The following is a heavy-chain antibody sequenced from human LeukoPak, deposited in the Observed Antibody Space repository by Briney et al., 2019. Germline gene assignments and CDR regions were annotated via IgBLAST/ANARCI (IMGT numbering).Heavy chain of an antibody. CDR1: GFTFDDHG. J-gene: IGHJ4*02. Sequence: AGGSLRLSCAASGFTFDDHGMNWVRQAPGKGLEWVSGINWNGGSTVYGDSVRGRFTISRDNANNSLYLQMNSLRTENTALYSCVKGAGSGWYFFYTNWGRGTLVTVSS. V-gene: IGHV3-20*04. CDR3: VKGAGSGWYFFYTN. CDR2: INWNGGST. D-gene: IGHD6-19*01.